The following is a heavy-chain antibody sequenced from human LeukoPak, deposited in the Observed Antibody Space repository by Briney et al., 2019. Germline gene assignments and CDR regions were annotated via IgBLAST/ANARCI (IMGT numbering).Heavy chain of an antibody. Sequence: SETLSLTCIASGDSIRSDSHYWGWIRQSPGKGLEGIWSIHYSGSTYYNPPLKSRVTISVDTPKNQFSLKLSSVTAAHTAVYYCATHVYSSGWYFDYWGQGTLVTVSS. CDR3: ATHVYSSGWYFDY. CDR1: GDSIRSDSHY. J-gene: IGHJ4*02. V-gene: IGHV4-39*01. D-gene: IGHD6-19*01. CDR2: IHYSGST.